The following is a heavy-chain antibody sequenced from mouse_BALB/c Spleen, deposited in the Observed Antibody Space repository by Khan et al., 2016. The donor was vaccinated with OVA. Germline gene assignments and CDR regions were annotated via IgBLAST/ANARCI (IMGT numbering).Heavy chain of an antibody. D-gene: IGHD1-1*01. CDR3: ERRGRRWDFDY. V-gene: IGHV1-7*01. CDR2: INPSTGYT. Sequence: QVQLQQPGAELAKPGASVKMSCKASGYTFINYWILWVKQRPGQGLEWIGYINPSTGYTEYNQNFKDKATLTADKSSSTAYMQLSDRTAEDSAVYSWERRGRRWDFDYWGQGTTLTVSS. J-gene: IGHJ2*01. CDR1: GYTFINYW.